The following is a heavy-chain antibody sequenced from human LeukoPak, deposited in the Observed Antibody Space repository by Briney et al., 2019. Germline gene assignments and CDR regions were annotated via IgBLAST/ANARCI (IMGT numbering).Heavy chain of an antibody. Sequence: PGGSLRLSCAASGFTFSSYWMHWVRQAPGKGLVWVSRINSDGSSTSYADSVKGRFTISRDNAKNTLYLQMNSLRAEDTAVYYCAREGLGFDAFDIWGQGTKVTVSS. V-gene: IGHV3-74*01. D-gene: IGHD3-16*01. CDR2: INSDGSST. J-gene: IGHJ3*02. CDR3: AREGLGFDAFDI. CDR1: GFTFSSYW.